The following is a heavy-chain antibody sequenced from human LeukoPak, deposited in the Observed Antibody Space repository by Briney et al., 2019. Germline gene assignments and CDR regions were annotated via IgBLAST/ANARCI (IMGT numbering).Heavy chain of an antibody. V-gene: IGHV4-59*01. CDR3: ARDWGTRGYNNGYNDAFDI. CDR1: GGFINSYY. CDR2: IYYSGST. J-gene: IGHJ3*02. D-gene: IGHD5-18*01. Sequence: SETLSLTCTVSGGFINSYYWSWIRQPPGKGLEWIGYIYYSGSTTYSPSLKSRATISVDTSKNQFSLKLTSVTAADTALYYCARDWGTRGYNNGYNDAFDIWGQGTMVTVSS.